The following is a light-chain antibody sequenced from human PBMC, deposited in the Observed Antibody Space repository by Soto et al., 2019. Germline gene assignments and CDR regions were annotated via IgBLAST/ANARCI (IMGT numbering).Light chain of an antibody. J-gene: IGKJ4*01. CDR3: QQYNTA. V-gene: IGKV1-5*01. Sequence: DIQITQSPSTLSASVGDRVTITCRASQSIGSWLAWYQQKPGKAPKLLIFDASSLASGVPSRFSGSGSGTEFTLTISSLQPDDFATYYCQQYNTAFGGGTKVDIK. CDR1: QSIGSW. CDR2: DAS.